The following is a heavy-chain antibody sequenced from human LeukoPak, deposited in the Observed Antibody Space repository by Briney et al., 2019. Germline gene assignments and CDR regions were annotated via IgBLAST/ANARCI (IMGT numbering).Heavy chain of an antibody. Sequence: SETLSLTCTVSGGSISSYYWSWIRQPPGKGLEWIGYIYYSGSTNYNPSLKSRVTISVDTSKNQFSLKLSSVTAADTAVYYCASLRIAVAGSVWFDPWGQGTLVTVSS. D-gene: IGHD6-19*01. CDR3: ASLRIAVAGSVWFDP. V-gene: IGHV4-59*01. CDR1: GGSISSYY. CDR2: IYYSGST. J-gene: IGHJ5*02.